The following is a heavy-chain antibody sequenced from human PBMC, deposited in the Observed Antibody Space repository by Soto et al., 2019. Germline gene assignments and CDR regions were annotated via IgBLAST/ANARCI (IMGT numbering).Heavy chain of an antibody. CDR1: GFTFDDYG. J-gene: IGHJ3*02. CDR2: INWNGGST. CDR3: AREVFSGYSWEAFDI. Sequence: GGSLRLSCAASGFTFDDYGMSWVRQAPGKGLEWVSGINWNGGSTGYADSVKGRFTISRDNAKNSLYLQMNSLRAEDTALYHCAREVFSGYSWEAFDIWGQGTMVTVSS. V-gene: IGHV3-20*01. D-gene: IGHD5-12*01.